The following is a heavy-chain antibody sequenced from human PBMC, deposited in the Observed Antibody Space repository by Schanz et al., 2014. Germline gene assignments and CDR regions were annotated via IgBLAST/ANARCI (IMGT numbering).Heavy chain of an antibody. V-gene: IGHV3-33*08. CDR3: VGIHVAVAEAFY. J-gene: IGHJ4*02. D-gene: IGHD6-19*01. CDR1: GFTFTTYG. Sequence: QVQLVESGGGVVQPGRSLRLSCTASGFTFTTYGIHWVRQAPGKGLEWVAVVCYDGSKKYYADSVKGRFTTSRDNSKTTIHLQINRLRADATALYYCVGIHVAVAEAFYWGQGALVIVS. CDR2: VCYDGSKK.